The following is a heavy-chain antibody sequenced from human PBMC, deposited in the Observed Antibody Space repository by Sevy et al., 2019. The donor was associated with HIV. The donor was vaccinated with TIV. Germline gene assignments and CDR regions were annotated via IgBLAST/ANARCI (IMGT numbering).Heavy chain of an antibody. CDR2: IKQDGSEK. CDR3: ARGRGSSGWYTTGFDY. Sequence: GGSLRLSCAASGFTFSSYWMSWVRQAPGKGLEWVANIKQDGSEKYYVDSVKGRFTISRDNAKNSLYLQMNSLRAEDTAVYYCARGRGSSGWYTTGFDYWGQGTLGTVSS. D-gene: IGHD6-19*01. V-gene: IGHV3-7*01. J-gene: IGHJ4*02. CDR1: GFTFSSYW.